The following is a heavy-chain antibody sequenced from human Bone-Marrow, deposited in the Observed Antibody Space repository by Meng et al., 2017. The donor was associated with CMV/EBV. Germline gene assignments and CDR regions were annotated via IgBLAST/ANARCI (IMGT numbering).Heavy chain of an antibody. J-gene: IGHJ4*02. Sequence: GGSLRLSCAASGFTFSSYAMHWVRQAPGKGLEWVAVISYDGSNKYYADSVKGRFTISRDNSKNTLYLQMNSLRAEDTAVHYCARGAKEGESIAARFLRDYWGQGTLVTVSS. CDR1: GFTFSSYA. CDR3: ARGAKEGESIAARFLRDY. CDR2: ISYDGSNK. D-gene: IGHD6-6*01. V-gene: IGHV3-30-3*01.